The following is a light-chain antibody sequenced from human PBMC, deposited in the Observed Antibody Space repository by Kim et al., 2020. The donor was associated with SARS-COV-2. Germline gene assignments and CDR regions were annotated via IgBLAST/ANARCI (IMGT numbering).Light chain of an antibody. CDR1: SSHVGGYNY. CDR2: DVS. J-gene: IGLJ1*01. Sequence: QSALTQPASVSGSPGQSITISCTGTSSHVGGYNYVSWYQQHPGKAPKLMIYDVSNRPSGVSNRFSGSKSGNTASLTISGLQAENEADYYCSSYTSSSTPYVFGAGTKVT. CDR3: SSYTSSSTPYV. V-gene: IGLV2-14*03.